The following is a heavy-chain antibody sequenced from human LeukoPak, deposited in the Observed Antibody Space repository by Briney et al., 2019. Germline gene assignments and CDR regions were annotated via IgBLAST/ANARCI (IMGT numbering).Heavy chain of an antibody. CDR2: INHSGST. V-gene: IGHV4-34*01. J-gene: IGHJ3*02. D-gene: IGHD4-23*01. CDR1: GGSFSGYY. CDR3: ARNYGGNYLGAFDI. Sequence: PSETLSLTCAVYGGSFSGYYWSWIRQPPGKGLEWIGEINHSGSTNYNPSLKSRVTISVDTSKNQFSLKLSSVTAADTAVYYCARNYGGNYLGAFDIWGQGTMVTVSS.